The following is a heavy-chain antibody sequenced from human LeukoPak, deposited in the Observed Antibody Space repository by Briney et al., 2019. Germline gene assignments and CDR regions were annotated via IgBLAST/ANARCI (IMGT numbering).Heavy chain of an antibody. CDR3: ARCEYYYDNSGHFQDPLDY. Sequence: AGGSLRLSCAASGFTFSSYSMNWVRQAPGKGLEWVSSISSTSSYIYYADSVRGRFTISRDNAKNSVYLQMNSLRAEDTAVYYCARCEYYYDNSGHFQDPLDYWGQGTLVTVSS. J-gene: IGHJ4*02. D-gene: IGHD3-22*01. V-gene: IGHV3-21*01. CDR1: GFTFSSYS. CDR2: ISSTSSYI.